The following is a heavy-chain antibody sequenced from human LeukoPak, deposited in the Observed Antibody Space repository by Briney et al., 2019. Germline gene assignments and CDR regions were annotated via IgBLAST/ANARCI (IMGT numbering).Heavy chain of an antibody. D-gene: IGHD3-10*01. CDR2: MNPNSGNT. CDR3: ARVNYYGSGSYDYYYYMDV. Sequence: VASVKVSCKASGYTFTTYNINWVRQATGQGLERMGWMNPNSGNTGYAQKFQGRVTITRNTSISTAYMELRSLRSEDTAVYYCARVNYYGSGSYDYYYYMDVWGKGTTVTVSS. J-gene: IGHJ6*03. V-gene: IGHV1-8*03. CDR1: GYTFTTYN.